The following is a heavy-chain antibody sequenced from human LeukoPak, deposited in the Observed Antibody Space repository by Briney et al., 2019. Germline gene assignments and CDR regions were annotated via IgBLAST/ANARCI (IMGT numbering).Heavy chain of an antibody. CDR1: GFTFSSYS. CDR3: ARESGTHLYYFDY. V-gene: IGHV3-48*04. D-gene: IGHD3-10*01. Sequence: GGSLRLSCAASGFTFSSYSMNWVRQAPGKGLEWVSYISSSSSTIYYADSVKGRFTISRDNAKNSLYLQMNSLRAEDTAVYYCARESGTHLYYFDYWGQGTLVTVSS. CDR2: ISSSSSTI. J-gene: IGHJ4*02.